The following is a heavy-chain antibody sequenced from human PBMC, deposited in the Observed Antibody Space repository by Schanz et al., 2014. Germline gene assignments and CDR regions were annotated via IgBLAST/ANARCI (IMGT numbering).Heavy chain of an antibody. J-gene: IGHJ5*02. CDR3: ARQNLGYCSSTDCKNWFDP. D-gene: IGHD2-2*01. CDR1: GGSISTSNHY. Sequence: QLQLQESGPGLVKPLETLSLTCTVSGGSISTSNHYWGWIRQPPGKGLEWIGSIYYSGNTYYNPSQRSRVPISVDTSKNHFSRKRSSVTAADTAVYYCARQNLGYCSSTDCKNWFDPWGQGTLVTVSS. V-gene: IGHV4-39*01. CDR2: IYYSGNT.